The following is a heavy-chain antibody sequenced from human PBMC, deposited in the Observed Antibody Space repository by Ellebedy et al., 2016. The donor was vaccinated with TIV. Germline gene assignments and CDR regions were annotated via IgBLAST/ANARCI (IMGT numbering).Heavy chain of an antibody. V-gene: IGHV4-59*08. J-gene: IGHJ4*02. CDR1: GGSISSYY. CDR3: GRRGLGYYFDY. CDR2: TYYSGST. D-gene: IGHD3-16*01. Sequence: SETLSLXCTVSGGSISSYYWSWIRQPPRKGLEWIGDTYYSGSTNYNPSLKSRVTISVDTSKNQFSLKLSSVTAADTAVYYCGRRGLGYYFDYWGQGTLVTVSS.